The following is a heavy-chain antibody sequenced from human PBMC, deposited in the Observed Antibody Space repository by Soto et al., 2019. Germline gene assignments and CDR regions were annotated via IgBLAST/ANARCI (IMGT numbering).Heavy chain of an antibody. CDR3: ASGPSGDYYAFDI. J-gene: IGHJ3*02. D-gene: IGHD4-17*01. CDR1: GGSISSGGYY. CDR2: IYYSGST. V-gene: IGHV4-31*03. Sequence: SETLSLTCTVSGGSISSGGYYWSWIRQHPGKGLEWIGYIYYSGSTYYNPSLKSRVTISVDTSKNQFSLKLSSVTAADTAVYYCASGPSGDYYAFDIWGQGTMVTVSS.